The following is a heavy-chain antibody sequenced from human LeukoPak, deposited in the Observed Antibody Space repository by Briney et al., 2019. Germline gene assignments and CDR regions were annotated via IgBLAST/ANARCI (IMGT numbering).Heavy chain of an antibody. V-gene: IGHV3-30-3*01. J-gene: IGHJ3*02. CDR1: GFTFSSYA. CDR2: ISYDGSNK. CDR3: AREWIDVGAAFDI. D-gene: IGHD2-2*03. Sequence: GGSLRLSCAASGFTFSSYAMHWVRQAPGKGLEWVAVISYDGSNKYYADSVKGRFTISRDNSKNTLYLQMDSLRAEDTAVYYCAREWIDVGAAFDIWGQGTMVTVSS.